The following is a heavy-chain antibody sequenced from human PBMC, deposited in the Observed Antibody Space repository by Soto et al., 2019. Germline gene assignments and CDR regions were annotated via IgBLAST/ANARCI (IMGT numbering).Heavy chain of an antibody. CDR2: INHSVST. Sequence: SETLSLTCAVYGGSSSGYYWSWTRQPPGRWVEWSGEINHSVSTNYNPSPKSRVTISLHMSTNQFSLKLSSVTAAVKAVYYCARDATLRYWRQGTLVPVSS. CDR1: GGSSSGYY. CDR3: ARDATLRY. V-gene: IGHV4-34*01. J-gene: IGHJ4*02. D-gene: IGHD2-15*01.